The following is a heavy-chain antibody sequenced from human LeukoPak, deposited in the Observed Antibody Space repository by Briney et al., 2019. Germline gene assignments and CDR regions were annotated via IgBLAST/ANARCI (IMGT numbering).Heavy chain of an antibody. D-gene: IGHD3-22*01. J-gene: IGHJ4*02. CDR2: INPSGGST. CDR3: ARDLINYDSSGELVQTSGFDY. Sequence: ASVKVSCKASGYTFTSYYMHWVRQAPGQGLEWMGIINPSGGSTSYAQKFQGRVTMTRDTSTSTVYMELSSLRSEDTAVYYCARDLINYDSSGELVQTSGFDYWGQGTLVTVSS. V-gene: IGHV1-46*01. CDR1: GYTFTSYY.